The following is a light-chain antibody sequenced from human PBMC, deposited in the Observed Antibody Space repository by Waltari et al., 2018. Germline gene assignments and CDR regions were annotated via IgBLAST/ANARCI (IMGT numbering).Light chain of an antibody. CDR2: EVS. Sequence: QSALTQPASVSGSPGQSITISCTGTSSAVGSYNLVSWYQQHPGKAPKLMIYEVSKRPSGVSNRFSVSKSGNTASLTISGLQAEDEADYYCCSYAGSSTFVFGGGTKLTVL. J-gene: IGLJ2*01. CDR1: SSAVGSYNL. CDR3: CSYAGSSTFV. V-gene: IGLV2-23*02.